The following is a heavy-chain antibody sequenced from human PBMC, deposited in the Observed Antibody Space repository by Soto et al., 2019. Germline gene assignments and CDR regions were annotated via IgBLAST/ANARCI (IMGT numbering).Heavy chain of an antibody. CDR1: GGSISSYY. D-gene: IGHD5-18*01. Sequence: PSETLSLTCTVSGGSISSYYWSWIRQPPGKGLEWIGYIYYSGSTNYNPSLKSRATISVDTSKNQFSLKLSSVTAADTAVYYCARAGYSYGYYFDYWGQGTLVTVSS. CDR3: ARAGYSYGYYFDY. V-gene: IGHV4-59*01. CDR2: IYYSGST. J-gene: IGHJ4*02.